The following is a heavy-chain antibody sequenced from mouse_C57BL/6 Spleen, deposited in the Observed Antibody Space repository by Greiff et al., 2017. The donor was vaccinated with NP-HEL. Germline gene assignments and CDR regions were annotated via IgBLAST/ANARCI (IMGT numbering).Heavy chain of an antibody. CDR3: ARSRPALYYFDY. D-gene: IGHD6-1*01. V-gene: IGHV1-42*01. J-gene: IGHJ2*01. CDR1: GYSFTGYY. CDR2: INPSTGGT. Sequence: VQLQQSGPELVKPGASVKISCKASGYSFTGYYMNWVKQSPEKSLEWIGEINPSTGGTTYNQKFKAKATLTVDKSSSTAYMQLKSLTSEDSAVYYCARSRPALYYFDYWGQGTTRTVSS.